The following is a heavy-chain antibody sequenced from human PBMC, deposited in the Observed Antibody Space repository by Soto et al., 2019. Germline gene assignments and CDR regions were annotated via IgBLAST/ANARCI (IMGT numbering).Heavy chain of an antibody. V-gene: IGHV3-48*03. CDR2: ISSSGSTI. Sequence: GSLRLSCAASGFTFSSYEMNWVRQAPGKGLEGVSYISSSGSTIYYADSVKGRFTISRDNAKNSLYLQMNSLRAEDTAVYYCARERGVVDFYSRPYWGQGTLVTVSS. CDR3: ARERGVVDFYSRPY. D-gene: IGHD3-3*01. CDR1: GFTFSSYE. J-gene: IGHJ4*02.